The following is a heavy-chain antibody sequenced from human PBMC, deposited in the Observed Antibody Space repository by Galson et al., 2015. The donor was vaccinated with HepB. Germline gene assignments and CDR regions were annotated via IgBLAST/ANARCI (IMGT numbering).Heavy chain of an antibody. Sequence: SLRLSCAASGFIFSTYGVSWVRQAPGTGLVWVSTIDHTGFTTFYADSVKGRFTISRDDSKNTVHLQMSSLRGGDSAVYYCARWGSSGNLDYWGQGTLVTVSS. CDR2: IDHTGFTT. D-gene: IGHD1-26*01. CDR3: ARWGSSGNLDY. J-gene: IGHJ4*02. V-gene: IGHV3-23*01. CDR1: GFIFSTYG.